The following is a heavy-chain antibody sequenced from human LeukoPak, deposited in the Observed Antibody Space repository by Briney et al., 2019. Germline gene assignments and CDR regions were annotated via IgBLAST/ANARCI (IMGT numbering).Heavy chain of an antibody. D-gene: IGHD3-22*01. CDR1: GFTVSGYA. Sequence: PGGSLRLSCVASGFTVSGYAMSWVRQAAGKGLEWVSEICGRVSGSGDCTHYADSVKGRFTISRDNSKNTVFLQMNNLRGDDTAMYYCARGARSSGYYYGPLYWGQGTLVAVSS. CDR3: ARGARSSGYYYGPLY. CDR2: ICGRVSGSGDCT. J-gene: IGHJ4*02. V-gene: IGHV3-23*01.